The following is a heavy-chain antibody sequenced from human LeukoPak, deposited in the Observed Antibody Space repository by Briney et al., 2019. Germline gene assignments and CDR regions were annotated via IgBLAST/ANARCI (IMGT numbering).Heavy chain of an antibody. D-gene: IGHD5-18*01. CDR2: IYYSGST. CDR1: GGSISSSSYY. V-gene: IGHV4-39*01. Sequence: PSETLTLTCTVSGGSISSSSYYWGWIRQPPGKGLEWIGSIYYSGSTYYNPSLNSRAILSVDTTKTQFSLKLSSVTAAETAVYYCANTVNAPGGYSYGYGYYYYYMDVWGKGTTVTVSS. CDR3: ANTVNAPGGYSYGYGYYYYYMDV. J-gene: IGHJ6*03.